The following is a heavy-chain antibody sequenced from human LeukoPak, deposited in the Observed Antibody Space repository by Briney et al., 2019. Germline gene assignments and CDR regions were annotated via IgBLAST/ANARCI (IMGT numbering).Heavy chain of an antibody. CDR1: GVFITLYY. Sequence: SETLSLTCTVSGVFITLYYWPWIRQSPKKGLEWIGDISNSGSYYNPSLSSRLTISTDTSKNHFALRLTSVSAADTAVYYWARGNYDILSDYSLYSPRGGFDHWGQGILVTVSS. D-gene: IGHD3-9*01. CDR3: ARGNYDILSDYSLYSPRGGFDH. V-gene: IGHV4-59*01. CDR2: ISNSGS. J-gene: IGHJ4*02.